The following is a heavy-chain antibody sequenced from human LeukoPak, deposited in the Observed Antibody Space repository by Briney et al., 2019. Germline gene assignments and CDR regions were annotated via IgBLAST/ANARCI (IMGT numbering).Heavy chain of an antibody. V-gene: IGHV1-69*13. D-gene: IGHD5-24*01. J-gene: IGHJ4*02. CDR3: ARVSSYNPSLFDY. Sequence: SVKVSRKASGGTFSSYAISWVRQAPGQGLEWMGGIIPIFGTANYAQKFQGRVTITADESTSTAYMELSSLRSEDTAVYYCARVSSYNPSLFDYWGQGTLVTVSS. CDR1: GGTFSSYA. CDR2: IIPIFGTA.